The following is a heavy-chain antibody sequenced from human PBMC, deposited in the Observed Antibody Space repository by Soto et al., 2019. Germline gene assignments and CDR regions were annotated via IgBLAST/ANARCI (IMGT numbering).Heavy chain of an antibody. V-gene: IGHV3-33*01. CDR1: GFTFSNYG. J-gene: IGHJ6*02. CDR2: IWHDGSNE. Sequence: QVQLVESGGGVVQPGRSLRLSCAASGFTFSNYGMHWVRQAPGKGLDWVALIWHDGSNEYYADSVKGRFTIFRDNFKNTLYLQMNGLRADDTAIYYCARDLAGTGLDVWGQGTTVTVSS. CDR3: ARDLAGTGLDV.